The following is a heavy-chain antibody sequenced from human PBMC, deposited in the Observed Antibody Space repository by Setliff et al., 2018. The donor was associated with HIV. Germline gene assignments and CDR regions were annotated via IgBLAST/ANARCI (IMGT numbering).Heavy chain of an antibody. J-gene: IGHJ5*02. D-gene: IGHD6-19*01. CDR2: ISVYNGDK. CDR1: GYTSTSYG. V-gene: IGHV1-18*01. CDR3: AREPSGWYFKDNWFDP. Sequence: ASVKVSCKTSGYTSTSYGITWVRQAPGQGLEWMGWISVYNGDKKYAQKFQGRVTMTTDTPTRTAYMELRSLKSDDTAVYYCAREPSGWYFKDNWFDPWGQGTLVT.